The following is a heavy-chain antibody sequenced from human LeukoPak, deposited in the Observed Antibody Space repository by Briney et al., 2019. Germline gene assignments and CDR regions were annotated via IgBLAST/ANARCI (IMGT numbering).Heavy chain of an antibody. Sequence: GGSLRLSCAASGFTFSAYAMSWVRQAPGKGLEWVTLISNDGSNKYYADSVKGRFTISRDNSRNTLFLQMDSLRAEDTAVYYCAKEARYSSTTRYHTFDYWGQGTLVTFSS. CDR3: AKEARYSSTTRYHTFDY. CDR2: ISNDGSNK. CDR1: GFTFSAYA. J-gene: IGHJ4*02. V-gene: IGHV3-30*18. D-gene: IGHD2-2*01.